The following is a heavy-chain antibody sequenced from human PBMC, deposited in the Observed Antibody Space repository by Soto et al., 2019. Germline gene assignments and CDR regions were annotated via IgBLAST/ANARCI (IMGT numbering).Heavy chain of an antibody. J-gene: IGHJ6*02. Sequence: EVQLVESGGGLVKPGGSHRLSCAASGFTFSNAWVSGVRQAPGKGLEWVGRIKSKTDGGTTDYAAPAKCRFTISRDDSKITLYLQMNSMQTEDTAVYYCTLGRQLVRHYRGFYCYGMDVWGQGTTVTVSS. D-gene: IGHD6-6*01. CDR2: IKSKTDGGTT. CDR1: GFTFSNAW. V-gene: IGHV3-15*01. CDR3: TLGRQLVRHYRGFYCYGMDV.